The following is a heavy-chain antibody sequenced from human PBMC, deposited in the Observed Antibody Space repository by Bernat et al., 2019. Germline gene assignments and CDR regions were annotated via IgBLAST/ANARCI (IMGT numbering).Heavy chain of an antibody. CDR2: IYYSGRT. Sequence: QVQLQESGQGLGKPSETLSLTCTVTGGSISSYYWSWIRQPPGKGMEWIAYIYYSGRTKYKPSLTSRVTISIDTSKKQFTLRLTSVTAADTAVYYCARRVGNSDYFDYWGKGTLVTVSS. D-gene: IGHD4-23*01. J-gene: IGHJ4*02. CDR3: ARRVGNSDYFDY. CDR1: GGSISSYY. V-gene: IGHV4-59*08.